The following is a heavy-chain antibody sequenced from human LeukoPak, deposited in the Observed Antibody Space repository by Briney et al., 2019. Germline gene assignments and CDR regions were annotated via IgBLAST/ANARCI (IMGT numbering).Heavy chain of an antibody. CDR1: GFTFSNYW. D-gene: IGHD3-22*01. Sequence: GGSLRLSYAASGFTFSNYWMHCVRHAPGKGLVWVSRINSDGSDTNYADSVKGRFTISRDNARNTVYLQMNSLRVDDTAVYYCARGWVPSDITLKWGQGTMVTVSS. V-gene: IGHV3-74*01. CDR2: INSDGSDT. CDR3: ARGWVPSDITLK. J-gene: IGHJ3*01.